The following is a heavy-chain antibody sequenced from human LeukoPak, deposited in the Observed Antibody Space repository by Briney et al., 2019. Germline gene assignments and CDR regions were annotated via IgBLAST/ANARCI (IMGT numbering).Heavy chain of an antibody. J-gene: IGHJ4*02. D-gene: IGHD2-2*01. CDR2: IYPGDSDT. Sequence: PGESLKISCRGSGYSFNTYWIGWVRRMPGKGLEWMGIIYPGDSDTRYSPSFQGQVTMSADKSINTAYLQWSSLKASDTAMYYCARRQGCSSTSCPPDYWGQGTLVTVSS. CDR1: GYSFNTYW. V-gene: IGHV5-51*01. CDR3: ARRQGCSSTSCPPDY.